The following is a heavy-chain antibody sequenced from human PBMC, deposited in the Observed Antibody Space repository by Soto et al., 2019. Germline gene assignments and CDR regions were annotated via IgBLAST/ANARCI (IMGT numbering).Heavy chain of an antibody. D-gene: IGHD4-17*01. CDR1: GFTFSSYG. CDR3: AKGGYGDYDDDS. V-gene: IGHV3-30*18. Sequence: QVQLVESGGGVVQPGRSLRLSCAASGFTFSSYGMHWVRQAPGKGLEWVAVISYDGSNKYYADSVKGRFTISRDNSKNTRYMQMNSLRAEDTAVYYCAKGGYGDYDDDSWGQGTLVTGS. J-gene: IGHJ4*02. CDR2: ISYDGSNK.